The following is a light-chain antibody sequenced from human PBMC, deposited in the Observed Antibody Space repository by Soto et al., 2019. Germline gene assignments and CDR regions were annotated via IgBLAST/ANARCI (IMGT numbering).Light chain of an antibody. CDR3: TSSTTNRTLV. Sequence: QSALTQPASVSGSPGQSITIACTGTNRDVGSYNFVSWYQQRPGEAPKLIISDVRNRPSGISDRFTGSKSGNTASLTISGLQDEDEDYYYSTSSTTNRTLVFGGGTKVTVL. CDR2: DVR. J-gene: IGLJ3*02. CDR1: NRDVGSYNF. V-gene: IGLV2-14*03.